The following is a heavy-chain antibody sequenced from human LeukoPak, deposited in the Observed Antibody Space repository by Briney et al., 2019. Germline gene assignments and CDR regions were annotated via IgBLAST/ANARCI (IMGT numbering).Heavy chain of an antibody. CDR3: ARYGSGWQLRPDSFRV. D-gene: IGHD6-25*01. V-gene: IGHV3-48*03. CDR2: ISDRSRYI. J-gene: IGHJ3*01. Sequence: GGSLRLSCTTSGFTFGDYEMIWVRQAPGKGLEWISYISDRSRYIYCADSVKGRFTISRDNVHNTLYLQMSSLRADDTGVYYCARYGSGWQLRPDSFRVWGPGTMVTVS. CDR1: GFTFGDYE.